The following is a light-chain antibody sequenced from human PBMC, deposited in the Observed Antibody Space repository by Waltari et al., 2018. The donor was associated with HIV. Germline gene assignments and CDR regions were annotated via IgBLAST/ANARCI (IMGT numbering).Light chain of an antibody. CDR2: VNP. V-gene: IGLV1-40*01. CDR1: SSNIGAVFA. Sequence: QSVLTQPPSVSGAPGQRVIISCPGTSSNIGAVFAVHWNQQLPGTAPKLLLYVNPNRPSGVPDRFSGSKSGTSASLAITGLQAEDEARYYCQSYDTGLSAYVFGSGTDVTVL. J-gene: IGLJ1*01. CDR3: QSYDTGLSAYV.